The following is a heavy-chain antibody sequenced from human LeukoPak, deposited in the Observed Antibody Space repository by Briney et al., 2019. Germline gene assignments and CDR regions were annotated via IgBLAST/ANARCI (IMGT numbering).Heavy chain of an antibody. D-gene: IGHD3-22*01. CDR3: AREYASGYYRTFDY. Sequence: PGESLRLSCAASGFTVSSFYMNWVRQAPGKGLEWVSGIFSGGTTYYADSVKGRLSISRDNSKDTLYLQMNSLRADDLAVYYCAREYASGYYRTFDYWGQGTVVTVSS. CDR1: GFTVSSFY. V-gene: IGHV3-53*05. CDR2: IFSGGTT. J-gene: IGHJ4*02.